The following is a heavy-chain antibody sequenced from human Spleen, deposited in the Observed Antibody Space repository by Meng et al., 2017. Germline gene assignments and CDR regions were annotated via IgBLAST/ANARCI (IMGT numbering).Heavy chain of an antibody. V-gene: IGHV3-21*01. CDR3: ARDLSNEGSYLYYGMDV. CDR1: GFTFSSYS. J-gene: IGHJ6*02. D-gene: IGHD5/OR15-5a*01. Sequence: GESLKISCAASGFTFSSYSMTWVRQAPGKGLEWVSSISSRSSYIFYADSVKGRFTISRDNAKSSLYLQMNSLRAEDTANYYCARDLSNEGSYLYYGMDVWGQGTTVTVSS. CDR2: ISSRSSYI.